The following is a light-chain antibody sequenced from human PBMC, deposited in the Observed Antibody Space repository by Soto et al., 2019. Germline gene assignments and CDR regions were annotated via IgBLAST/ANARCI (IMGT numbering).Light chain of an antibody. Sequence: QSVLTQPASGSGSPGQSITISCIGTSSDVGNYELVSWYQQLPGKAPKLIIYEVTKRPSGVPNRFSGSKSGNTASLTISGLLAEDEADYHCCSFAGGSTYVVFGGGTKVTVL. CDR1: SSDVGNYEL. CDR3: CSFAGGSTYVV. V-gene: IGLV2-23*02. J-gene: IGLJ2*01. CDR2: EVT.